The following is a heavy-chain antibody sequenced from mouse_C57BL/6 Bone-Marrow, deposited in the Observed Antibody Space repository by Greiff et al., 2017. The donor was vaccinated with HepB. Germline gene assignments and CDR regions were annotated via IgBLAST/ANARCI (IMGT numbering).Heavy chain of an antibody. D-gene: IGHD6-5*01. CDR2: ISNGGGST. CDR3: ARPAPYDYDAMDY. CDR1: GFTFSDYY. Sequence: EVMLVESGGGLVQPGGSLKLSCAASGFTFSDYYMYWVRQTPEKRLEWVAYISNGGGSTYYPDTVKGRFTISRDNAKNTLYLQMSRLKSEDTAMYYCARPAPYDYDAMDYWGQGTSVTVSS. J-gene: IGHJ4*01. V-gene: IGHV5-12*01.